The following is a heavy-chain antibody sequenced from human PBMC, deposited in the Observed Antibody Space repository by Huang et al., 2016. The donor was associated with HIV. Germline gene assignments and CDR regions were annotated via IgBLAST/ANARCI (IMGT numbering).Heavy chain of an antibody. CDR1: GGSISSSCYY. J-gene: IGHJ3*02. Sequence: QLQLQESGPGLVKPSETLSLTCPVSGGSISSSCYYWGWIRQPPGKGLEWIGSIFSTGSTYSNPSLKSRVTLSVDTSQSQFSLKLSSVTAADTAVYYCARHPYDLWSGFGRAGDGHDAFDIWGQGTMVTVSS. CDR3: ARHPYDLWSGFGRAGDGHDAFDI. D-gene: IGHD3-3*01. CDR2: IFSTGST. V-gene: IGHV4-39*01.